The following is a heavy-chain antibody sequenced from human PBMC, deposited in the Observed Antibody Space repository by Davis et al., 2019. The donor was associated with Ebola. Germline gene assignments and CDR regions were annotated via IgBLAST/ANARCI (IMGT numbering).Heavy chain of an antibody. Sequence: SLTPSCAASALTLTDYYMSWIRHAPGKGLEWVSYIRTSGSTIYYADSVKGRFTTSRDNAKHSLYLQMNSLRAEDTAVYYCAGFDYWGQGTLVTVSS. V-gene: IGHV3-11*01. CDR3: AGFDY. D-gene: IGHD3-10*01. CDR1: ALTLTDYY. CDR2: IRTSGSTI. J-gene: IGHJ4*02.